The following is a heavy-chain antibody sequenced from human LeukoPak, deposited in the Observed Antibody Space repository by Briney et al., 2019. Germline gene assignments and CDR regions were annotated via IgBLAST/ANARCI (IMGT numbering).Heavy chain of an antibody. CDR2: IYHNGDT. D-gene: IGHD2-2*01. CDR1: GYSISSGYY. CDR3: ARQGSCSNTNCNRSFDP. Sequence: PSETLSLTCDVSGYSISSGYYWGWIRQPPGEGLEWIASIYHNGDTYYNSSLRSRVTISVDTSKNQFSLKVRSVTAADTALYYCARQGSCSNTNCNRSFDPWGQGILVTVSS. V-gene: IGHV4-38-2*01. J-gene: IGHJ5*02.